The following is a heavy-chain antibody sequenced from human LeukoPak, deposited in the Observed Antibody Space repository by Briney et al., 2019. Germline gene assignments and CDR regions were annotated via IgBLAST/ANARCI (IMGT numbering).Heavy chain of an antibody. Sequence: SETLSLTCTVSGGSISSTTSYWGWIRQPPGKGLEWIGSISCSGDTYYNPSLKSRVTISVDTSKNQFSLKLSSVTAADTAVYYCARVQYSSSVDSWGQGTLVTVSS. CDR3: ARVQYSSSVDS. V-gene: IGHV4-39*07. CDR2: ISCSGDT. J-gene: IGHJ4*02. D-gene: IGHD6-6*01. CDR1: GGSISSTTSY.